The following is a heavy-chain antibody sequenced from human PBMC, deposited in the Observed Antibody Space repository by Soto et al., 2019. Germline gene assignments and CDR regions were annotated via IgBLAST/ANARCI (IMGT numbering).Heavy chain of an antibody. CDR3: ASAWAYGTFDY. CDR1: GGSISSYY. D-gene: IGHD3-10*01. Sequence: SETLSLTCTVSGGSISSYYWSWIRQPPGKGLEWIGYIYYSGSTNYNPSLKSRVTISVDTSKNQFSLKLSSVTAADTAVYYCASAWAYGTFDYCGQGTLVTLSS. V-gene: IGHV4-59*01. CDR2: IYYSGST. J-gene: IGHJ4*02.